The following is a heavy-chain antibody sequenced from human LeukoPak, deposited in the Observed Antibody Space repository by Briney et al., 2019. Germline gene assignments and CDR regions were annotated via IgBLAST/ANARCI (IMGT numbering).Heavy chain of an antibody. CDR2: IIPILGIA. V-gene: IGHV1-69*04. CDR1: GGTFSSYA. CDR3: AREGGSERLYY. Sequence: ASVKASCKASGGTFSSYAISWVRQAPGQGLEWMGRIIPILGIANYAQKFRGRVTITADKSTSTAYMELSSLRSEDTAVYSCAREGGSERLYYWGQGTLVTVSS. J-gene: IGHJ4*02. D-gene: IGHD2-15*01.